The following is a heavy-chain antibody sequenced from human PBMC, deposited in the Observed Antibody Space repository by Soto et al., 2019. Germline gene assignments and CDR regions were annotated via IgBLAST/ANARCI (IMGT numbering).Heavy chain of an antibody. CDR2: IVVGSGNT. D-gene: IGHD4-4*01. CDR3: AADPASTYYYYGMDV. CDR1: GFTFTSSA. J-gene: IGHJ6*02. V-gene: IGHV1-58*01. Sequence: ASVKVSCKASGFTFTSSAVQWVRQARGQRLEWIGWIVVGSGNTNYAQKFQERVTITRDMSTSTAYMELSSLRSEDTAVYYCAADPASTYYYYGMDVWGQGTTVTVSS.